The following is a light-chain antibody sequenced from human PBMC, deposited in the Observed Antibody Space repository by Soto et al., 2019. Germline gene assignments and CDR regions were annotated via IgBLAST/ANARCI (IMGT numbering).Light chain of an antibody. V-gene: IGLV2-23*01. CDR3: YSYAGENLYV. CDR1: SSDVGSYNL. CDR2: EGT. Sequence: QSVLTQPASVSASPGQSITIPCTGTSSDVGSYNLVSWFQQHPGKVPKLLIYEGTKRPSGLSDRFSGSKSGNTASLTISGLQAEDEADFYCYSYAGENLYVFGTGTKVTV. J-gene: IGLJ1*01.